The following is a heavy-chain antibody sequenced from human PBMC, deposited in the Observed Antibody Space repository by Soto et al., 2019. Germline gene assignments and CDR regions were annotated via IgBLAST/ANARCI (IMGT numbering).Heavy chain of an antibody. CDR1: GFTFSSYG. Sequence: QVQLVESGGGVVQPGRSLRLSCAASGFTFSSYGMHWVRQAPGKGLEWVAVISYDGSNKYYADSVKGRFTISRDNSKNALYLQMNGLRAEDTAGYYCAKIGFEGYGSSLDAFAIWGQGTMVTVSS. V-gene: IGHV3-30*18. CDR3: AKIGFEGYGSSLDAFAI. D-gene: IGHD3-10*01. CDR2: ISYDGSNK. J-gene: IGHJ3*02.